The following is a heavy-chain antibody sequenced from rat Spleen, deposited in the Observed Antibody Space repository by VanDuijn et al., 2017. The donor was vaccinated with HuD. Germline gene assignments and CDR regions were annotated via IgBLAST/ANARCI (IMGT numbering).Heavy chain of an antibody. CDR2: ISYDGSIT. J-gene: IGHJ2*01. Sequence: EVQLVESGGGLVQPGRSLKLSCAASGFTFSDYNMAWVRQAPTKGLEWVATISYDGSITYYRDSVKGRFTIPRDNAKSTLYLQMDSLMSGETATYYCARHVFLTTEGGEFDYWGQGVMVTVSS. V-gene: IGHV5-7*01. D-gene: IGHD1-11*01. CDR1: GFTFSDYN. CDR3: ARHVFLTTEGGEFDY.